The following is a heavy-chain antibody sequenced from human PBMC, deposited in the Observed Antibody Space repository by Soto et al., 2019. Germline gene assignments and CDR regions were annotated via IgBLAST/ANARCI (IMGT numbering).Heavy chain of an antibody. V-gene: IGHV5-51*01. CDR3: ARQGSYYDSKSFGY. CDR2: IYPGDSET. J-gene: IGHJ4*02. Sequence: GDSLKISCRGSGYNFIKYWVGWVRQMPGKGLEWMGIIYPGDSETKYSPSFQGQVTISADKSISTAYLQWSRLKASDTAMYYCARQGSYYDSKSFGYWGQGTLVTVSS. CDR1: GYNFIKYW. D-gene: IGHD3-22*01.